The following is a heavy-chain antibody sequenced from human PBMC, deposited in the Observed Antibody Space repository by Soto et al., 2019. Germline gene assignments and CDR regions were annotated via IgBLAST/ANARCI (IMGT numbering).Heavy chain of an antibody. CDR3: ARHRRRYYYDSSGYYYSGMDV. CDR1: GYSFTSYW. J-gene: IGHJ6*02. D-gene: IGHD3-22*01. CDR2: IDPSDSYT. V-gene: IGHV5-10-1*01. Sequence: PGESLKISCNGSGYSFTSYWISWVRQMPGKGLEWMGRIDPSDSYTNYSPSFQGHVTISADKSISTAYLQWSSLKASDTAMYYCARHRRRYYYDSSGYYYSGMDVWGQGTTVTVSS.